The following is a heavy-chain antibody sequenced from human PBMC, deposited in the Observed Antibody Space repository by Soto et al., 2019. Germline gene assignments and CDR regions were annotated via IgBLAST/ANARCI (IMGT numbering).Heavy chain of an antibody. CDR3: PKEGWYYYDSSGYYDY. V-gene: IGHV3-23*01. Sequence: EVQLLESGGGLVQPGGSLRLSCAASGFTFSSYTMSWVRQAPGKGLEWVSAISGRGGSTYYADSVKGRFTISRDSSKNTLYLQMNSLRAEDTAVYYCPKEGWYYYDSSGYYDYWGQGTLVTVSS. J-gene: IGHJ4*02. CDR2: ISGRGGST. D-gene: IGHD3-22*01. CDR1: GFTFSSYT.